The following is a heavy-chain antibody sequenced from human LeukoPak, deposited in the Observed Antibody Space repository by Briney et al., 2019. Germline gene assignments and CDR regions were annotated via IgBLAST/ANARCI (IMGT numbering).Heavy chain of an antibody. CDR3: AREAFGPGRYYHLDV. CDR1: GFTFRNYD. V-gene: IGHV3-13*01. D-gene: IGHD3-10*01. CDR2: VGSIDGT. Sequence: GGSLRLSCAASGFTFRNYDMHWVRQATGKGLEWVSAVGSIDGTYYAGSVKGRFTLSRDDANDSFYLQMNSLTAGDTAVYYCAREAFGPGRYYHLDVWGKGTTVTVSS. J-gene: IGHJ6*03.